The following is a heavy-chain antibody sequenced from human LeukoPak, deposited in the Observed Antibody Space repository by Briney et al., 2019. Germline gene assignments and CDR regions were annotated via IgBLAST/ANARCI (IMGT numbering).Heavy chain of an antibody. CDR2: IYYSGST. D-gene: IGHD6-19*01. CDR3: ARTSSSGLVGGYYFDY. J-gene: IGHJ4*02. CDR1: GGSITSGSYR. V-gene: IGHV4-39*01. Sequence: SETLSLTCSVSGGSITSGSYRWGWIRQPPGKGLEWIGSIYYSGSTYYNPSLKSRVTISVDTSKNQFSLKLSSVTAADTAVYYCARTSSSGLVGGYYFDYWGQGTLVTVSS.